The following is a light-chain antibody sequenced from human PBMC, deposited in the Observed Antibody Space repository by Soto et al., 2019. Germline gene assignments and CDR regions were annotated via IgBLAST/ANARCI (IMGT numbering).Light chain of an antibody. Sequence: DIQLTQSPSSLSASVGDRVTITCRASQTISSYLNWYQQKPGRAPKLLIYAASSLQSGVPSRFSATGSGTDFTLTVSSLQPEDFATYYCQQTYSKPYTFGQGNKLEIK. V-gene: IGKV1-39*01. CDR2: AAS. CDR1: QTISSY. J-gene: IGKJ2*01. CDR3: QQTYSKPYT.